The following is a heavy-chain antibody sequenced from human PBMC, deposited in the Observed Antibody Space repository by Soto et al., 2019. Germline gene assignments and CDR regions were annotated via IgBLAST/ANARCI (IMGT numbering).Heavy chain of an antibody. CDR3: ARGSLSSKLPTFDY. Sequence: SETLSLTCAVYGGSFSGYYWSWIRQPPGKGLEWIGEINHSGSTNYNPSLKSRVTISVDTSKNQFSLKLSSVTAADTAVYYCARGSLSSKLPTFDYWGQGTLVTVSS. CDR2: INHSGST. V-gene: IGHV4-34*01. J-gene: IGHJ4*02. CDR1: GGSFSGYY. D-gene: IGHD3-10*02.